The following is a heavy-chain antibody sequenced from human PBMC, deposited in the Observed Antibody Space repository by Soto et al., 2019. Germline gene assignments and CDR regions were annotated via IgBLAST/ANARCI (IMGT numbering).Heavy chain of an antibody. V-gene: IGHV4-59*08. J-gene: IGHJ6*02. CDR1: GGSISSYY. CDR2: VHHSWGS. CDR3: ARQGFGPLHGLVGV. Sequence: QVQLQESGPGLVKPSETLSLSCTVSGGSISSYYWSWFRQSPGKRMEWIGYVHHSWGSSYNPSLPSRVAISLDTSKSQFSLTVTSVTATGTAVYYGARQGFGPLHGLVGVWGQGTTVTVS. D-gene: IGHD3-10*01.